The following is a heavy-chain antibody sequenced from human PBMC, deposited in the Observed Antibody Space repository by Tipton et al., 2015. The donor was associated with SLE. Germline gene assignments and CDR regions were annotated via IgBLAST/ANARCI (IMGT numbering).Heavy chain of an antibody. CDR1: GFTFSSYG. J-gene: IGHJ6*03. V-gene: IGHV3-33*01. Sequence: SLRLSCAASGFTFSSYGMHWVRQAPGKGLEWVAVIWYDGSNKYYADSVKGRFTISRDNSKNTLYLQMNSLRAEDTAVYYCARDPARSHMDVWGKGTTVTVSS. D-gene: IGHD1-26*01. CDR2: IWYDGSNK. CDR3: ARDPARSHMDV.